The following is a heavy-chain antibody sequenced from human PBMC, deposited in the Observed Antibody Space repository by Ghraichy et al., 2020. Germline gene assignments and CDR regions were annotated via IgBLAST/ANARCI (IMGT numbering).Heavy chain of an antibody. V-gene: IGHV4-39*01. J-gene: IGHJ5*02. Sequence: SETLSLTCTVSGGSISSSSYYWGWIRQPPGKGLEWIGSIYYSGSTYYNPSLKSRVTISVDTSKNQFSLKLSSVTAADTAVYYCAASGPMGYDFWSGYYDNWFDPWGQGTLVTVSS. CDR1: GGSISSSSYY. CDR2: IYYSGST. CDR3: AASGPMGYDFWSGYYDNWFDP. D-gene: IGHD3-3*01.